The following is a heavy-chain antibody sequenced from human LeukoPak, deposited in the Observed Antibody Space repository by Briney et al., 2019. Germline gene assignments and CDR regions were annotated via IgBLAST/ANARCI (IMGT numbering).Heavy chain of an antibody. J-gene: IGHJ4*02. V-gene: IGHV3-49*03. CDR1: GFAFSVYA. D-gene: IGHD1-26*01. CDR3: SREVGGSYWDY. Sequence: GGSLRLSCAASGFAFSVYAMSWLRQPPGKGLEWVGLIRSKVYGRTTEHAASVRGRFTISRDDSKSIVYLQMNSLKNEDTALYYCSREVGGSYWDYWGQGNQVTVSS. CDR2: IRSKVYGRTT.